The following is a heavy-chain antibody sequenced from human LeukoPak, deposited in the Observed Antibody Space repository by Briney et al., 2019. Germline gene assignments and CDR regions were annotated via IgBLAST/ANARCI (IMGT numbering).Heavy chain of an antibody. CDR2: VIAISGTT. Sequence: SVKVSCKASGDSFTNFAFSWVRQAPGQGLEWMGGVIAISGTTNYAQRFQGRVTITTDESTNTAYMHLSSLRSEDSALYYCVRGKRNGYFGATTYYNDFYYMDVWGKGTTVTVSS. D-gene: IGHD3-10*01. CDR1: GDSFTNFA. J-gene: IGHJ6*03. V-gene: IGHV1-69*05. CDR3: VRGKRNGYFGATTYYNDFYYMDV.